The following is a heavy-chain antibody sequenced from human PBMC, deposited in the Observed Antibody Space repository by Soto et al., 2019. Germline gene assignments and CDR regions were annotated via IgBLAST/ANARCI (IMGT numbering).Heavy chain of an antibody. D-gene: IGHD2-2*01. Sequence: PSETLSLTCTVSGGSISSGGYYWSWIRQHPGKGLEWIGYIYYSGSTYYNPSLKSRVTISVDTSKNQFSLKLSSVTAADTAVYYCARVDRYCSSTSCPNWFDPWGQGTLVTVSS. J-gene: IGHJ5*02. CDR1: GGSISSGGYY. V-gene: IGHV4-31*03. CDR3: ARVDRYCSSTSCPNWFDP. CDR2: IYYSGST.